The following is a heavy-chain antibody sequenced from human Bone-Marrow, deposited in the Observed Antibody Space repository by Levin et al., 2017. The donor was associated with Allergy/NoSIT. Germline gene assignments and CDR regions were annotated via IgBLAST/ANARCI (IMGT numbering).Heavy chain of an antibody. CDR3: ARGRGYSYGYGFGY. D-gene: IGHD5-18*01. CDR2: INHSGST. J-gene: IGHJ4*02. V-gene: IGHV4-34*01. Sequence: SETLSLTCAVYGGSFSGYYWSWIRQPPGKGLEWIGEINHSGSTNYNPSLKSRVTISVDTSKNQFSLKLSSVTAADTAVYYCARGRGYSYGYGFGYWGQGTLVTVSS. CDR1: GGSFSGYY.